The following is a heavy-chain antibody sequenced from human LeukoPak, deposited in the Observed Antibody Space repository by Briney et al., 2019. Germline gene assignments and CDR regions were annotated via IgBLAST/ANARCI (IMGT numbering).Heavy chain of an antibody. CDR2: ISGSGDAT. CDR3: AKDRHSSGSLGFDY. J-gene: IGHJ4*02. Sequence: AGGSLRLSCAASGFTFSGYSMSWVRQAPGKGLEWVSTISGSGDATYYADSVKGRFTISRDNSKNTLYLQMNSLRAEDTAVYYCAKDRHSSGSLGFDYWGQGALVTVSS. V-gene: IGHV3-23*01. D-gene: IGHD3-22*01. CDR1: GFTFSGYS.